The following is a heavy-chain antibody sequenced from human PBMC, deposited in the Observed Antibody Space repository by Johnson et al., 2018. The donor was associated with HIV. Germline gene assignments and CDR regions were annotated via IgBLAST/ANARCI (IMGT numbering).Heavy chain of an antibody. CDR1: GFTFSSYA. J-gene: IGHJ3*02. V-gene: IGHV3-64*01. Sequence: VQLVESGGGLVQPGGSLRLSCAASGFTFSSYAMHWVRQAPGKGLEYVSAISSNGGSTYYANSVKGRFTISRDNSKNTLYLQMNSLRAEDTAVYYCARDCTGGVCLNDAFDIWGQGTMVTVSS. D-gene: IGHD2-8*02. CDR3: ARDCTGGVCLNDAFDI. CDR2: ISSNGGST.